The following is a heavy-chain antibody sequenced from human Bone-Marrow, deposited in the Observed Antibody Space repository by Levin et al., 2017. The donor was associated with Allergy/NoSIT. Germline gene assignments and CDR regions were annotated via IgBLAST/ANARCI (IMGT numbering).Heavy chain of an antibody. V-gene: IGHV3-30-3*01. Sequence: GGSLRLSCAASGFTFSSYAMHWVRQAPGKGLEWVAVISYDGSNKYYADSVKGRFTISRDNSKNTLYLQMNSLRAEDTAVYYCARDRLMDIVATIGYYFDYWGQGTLVTVSS. CDR3: ARDRLMDIVATIGYYFDY. CDR1: GFTFSSYA. CDR2: ISYDGSNK. D-gene: IGHD5-12*01. J-gene: IGHJ4*02.